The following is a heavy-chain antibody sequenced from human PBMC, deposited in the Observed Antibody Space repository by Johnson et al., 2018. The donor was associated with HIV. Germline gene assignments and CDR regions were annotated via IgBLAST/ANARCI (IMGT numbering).Heavy chain of an antibody. Sequence: QVQLVESGGGVVQPGGSLRLSCAASGFNFNIYGMHWVRQAPVRGLEWVAFIRYDGSEKNYVDSVKGRFTISRDNAKNSMYLQMNSLRAEDTAVYYCAREANAFDIWGQGTMVTVSS. CDR1: GFNFNIYG. J-gene: IGHJ3*02. CDR3: AREANAFDI. CDR2: IRYDGSEK. V-gene: IGHV3-30*02.